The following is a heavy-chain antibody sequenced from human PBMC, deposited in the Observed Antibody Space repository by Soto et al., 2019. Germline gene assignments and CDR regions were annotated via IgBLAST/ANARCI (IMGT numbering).Heavy chain of an antibody. CDR3: ARSYDYVWGSYRHTPYYYYGMDV. Sequence: ASVKVSCKASGYTFTSYGISWVRQAPGQGLEWMGWISGYNGNTNLAQKLQGRVTMTTDTPTSTAFMELRSLRSDDTAVYYCARSYDYVWGSYRHTPYYYYGMDVWGQGTTVTVSS. V-gene: IGHV1-18*01. D-gene: IGHD3-16*02. CDR2: ISGYNGNT. CDR1: GYTFTSYG. J-gene: IGHJ6*02.